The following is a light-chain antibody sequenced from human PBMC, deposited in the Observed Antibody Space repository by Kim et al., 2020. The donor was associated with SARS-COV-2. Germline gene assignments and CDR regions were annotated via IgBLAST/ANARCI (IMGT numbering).Light chain of an antibody. V-gene: IGKV4-1*01. CDR2: WAS. J-gene: IGKJ5*01. Sequence: TNINCKASQSVLYSSNNNNYLAWYQLKPGQPPKLLIYWASTRESGVPDRFSGSGSGTDFTLTISSLQAEDVAVYYCQQYYSIPITFGQGTRLEIK. CDR1: QSVLYSSNNNNY. CDR3: QQYYSIPIT.